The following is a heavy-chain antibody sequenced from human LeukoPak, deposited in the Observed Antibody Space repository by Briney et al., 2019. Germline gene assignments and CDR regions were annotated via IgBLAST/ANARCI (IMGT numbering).Heavy chain of an antibody. CDR3: AGVSGGSGSYFWFDP. CDR1: GYTFTSYD. V-gene: IGHV1-8*01. CDR2: MNPNSGNT. Sequence: ASVKVSCKASGYTFTSYDINWVRQATGQGLEWMGWMNPNSGNTGYAQKFQGRVTMTRNTSISTAYMELSSLRSEDTAVYYCAGVSGGSGSYFWFDPWGQGTLVTVSS. D-gene: IGHD3-10*01. J-gene: IGHJ5*02.